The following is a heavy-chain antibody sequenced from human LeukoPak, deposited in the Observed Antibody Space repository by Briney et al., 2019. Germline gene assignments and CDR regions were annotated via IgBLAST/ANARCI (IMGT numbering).Heavy chain of an antibody. CDR2: ISYDGSNK. V-gene: IGHV3-30-3*01. J-gene: IGHJ6*02. Sequence: GGSLRLSCAASGFTFSSYAMHWVRQAPGKGLEWVAVISYDGSNKYYADSVKGRFTISRDNSKNTLYLQMNSLRAEDTAVYYCARGNPWGYSSSWYADYGMDVWGQGTTVTVSS. CDR3: ARGNPWGYSSSWYADYGMDV. CDR1: GFTFSSYA. D-gene: IGHD6-13*01.